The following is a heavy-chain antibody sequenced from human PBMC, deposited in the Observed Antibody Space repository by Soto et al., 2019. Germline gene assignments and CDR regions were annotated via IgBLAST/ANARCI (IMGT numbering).Heavy chain of an antibody. V-gene: IGHV1-3*01. CDR3: ARDLEYSSLNWFDP. D-gene: IGHD6-6*01. J-gene: IGHJ5*02. CDR2: INAGNGNT. CDR1: GYTFTSYA. Sequence: ASVKVSCKASGYTFTSYAMHWVRQAPGQRLEWMGWINAGNGNTKYSQKFQGRVTIIRDTSASTAYMGLSSLRSEDTAVYYCARDLEYSSLNWFDPWGQGTLVTVSS.